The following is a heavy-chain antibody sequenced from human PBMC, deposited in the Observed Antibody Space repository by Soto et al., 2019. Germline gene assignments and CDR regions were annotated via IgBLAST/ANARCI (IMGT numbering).Heavy chain of an antibody. CDR2: IVPLFGTT. Sequence: QGQLVQSGAEVKKPGSSVKVSCKASGGTFSSYTFSWVRQAPGQGVEWMGGIVPLFGTTNDAKILQGRVTISADESTSTVYMELSSLRSEDSAMYYCARDGDVTSTRPRGAVHSWGQGTVITVSS. CDR3: ARDGDVTSTRPRGAVHS. D-gene: IGHD3-16*01. CDR1: GGTFSSYT. J-gene: IGHJ3*02. V-gene: IGHV1-69*01.